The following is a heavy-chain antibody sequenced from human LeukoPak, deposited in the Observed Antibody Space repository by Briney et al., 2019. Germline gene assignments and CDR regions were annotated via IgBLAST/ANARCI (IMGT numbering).Heavy chain of an antibody. CDR3: ANPLNGGYYPNWFDP. V-gene: IGHV3-23*01. CDR1: GFTVSSNY. J-gene: IGHJ5*02. CDR2: ISGSGGST. D-gene: IGHD3-22*01. Sequence: GGSLRLSCAASGFTVSSNYMSWVRQAPGKGLEWVSAISGSGGSTYYADSVKGRFTISRDNSKNTLYLQMNSLRAEDTAVYYCANPLNGGYYPNWFDPWGQGTLVTVSS.